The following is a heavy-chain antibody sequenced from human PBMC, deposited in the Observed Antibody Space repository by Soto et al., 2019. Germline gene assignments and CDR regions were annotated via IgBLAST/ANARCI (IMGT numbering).Heavy chain of an antibody. J-gene: IGHJ5*02. CDR2: ISIYNGNT. CDR1: RYTFTSYG. CDR3: TRSYFHSGSNYLNWFDP. D-gene: IGHD3-10*01. Sequence: ASVKVSCKASRYTFTSYGISWVRQAPGQGLEWMGWISIYNGNTNYAQNFQGRITMTRDTSITTAYMELSSLRSEDTAVYYCTRSYFHSGSNYLNWFDPWGQGTLVTVSS. V-gene: IGHV1-18*01.